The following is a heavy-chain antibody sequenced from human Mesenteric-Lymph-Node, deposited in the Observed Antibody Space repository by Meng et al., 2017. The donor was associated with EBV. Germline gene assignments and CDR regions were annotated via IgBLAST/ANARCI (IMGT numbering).Heavy chain of an antibody. D-gene: IGHD3-10*01. Sequence: QITLKESGPALVQPXXXXMLXXTXSGFSLSTSGVGVGWFRQPPGKALEWLALIYWDDDKRYSPSLKRRLTITKDTSKNHVVLTMTNMDPVDTATYFCAHSPLWFGEWDFQQWGQGTLVTVSS. V-gene: IGHV2-5*02. J-gene: IGHJ1*01. CDR3: AHSPLWFGEWDFQQ. CDR1: GFSLSTSGVG. CDR2: IYWDDDK.